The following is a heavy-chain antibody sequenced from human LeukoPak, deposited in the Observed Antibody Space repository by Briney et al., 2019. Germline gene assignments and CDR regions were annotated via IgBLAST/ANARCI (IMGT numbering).Heavy chain of an antibody. CDR1: GGSISSYY. D-gene: IGHD2-2*01. J-gene: IGHJ4*02. CDR2: IYYSGST. Sequence: SETLSLTCTVSGGSISSYYWSWIRQPPGKGVEWIGYIYYSGSTNYNPSLKSRVTISVDTSKNQFSLNLSSVTAADTAVYYCARYGCSSTSCYQHYWGQGTLVTVSS. CDR3: ARYGCSSTSCYQHY. V-gene: IGHV4-59*01.